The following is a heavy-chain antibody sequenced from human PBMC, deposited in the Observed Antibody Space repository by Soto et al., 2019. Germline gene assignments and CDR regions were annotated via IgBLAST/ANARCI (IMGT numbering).Heavy chain of an antibody. CDR3: ARGRVMGGIDVNLYVVDV. V-gene: IGHV3-30-3*01. CDR1: EFSFSNYA. D-gene: IGHD2-15*01. CDR2: ISYDGNYK. J-gene: IGHJ6*02. Sequence: GGSLRLSCAASEFSFSNYAIPWVRQSPGKGLEWVSSISYDGNYKYYADSVKGRFTISRDNSKNTLYLQMNSLRTEDTAVYYCARGRVMGGIDVNLYVVDVWGQGTTVTVSS.